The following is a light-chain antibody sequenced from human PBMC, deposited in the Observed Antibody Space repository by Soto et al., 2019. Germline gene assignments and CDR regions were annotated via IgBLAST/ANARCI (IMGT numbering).Light chain of an antibody. CDR1: QTISSW. CDR3: QQYSGYLWT. Sequence: DIEMTQYPSTLSASVGDRVTITCRASQTISSWLAWYQQKPGKAPKLLVYKASILQSGVPSRFSGSESGTEFSLTISSLQPDDFATYYCQQYSGYLWTFGQGTKV. J-gene: IGKJ1*01. CDR2: KAS. V-gene: IGKV1-5*03.